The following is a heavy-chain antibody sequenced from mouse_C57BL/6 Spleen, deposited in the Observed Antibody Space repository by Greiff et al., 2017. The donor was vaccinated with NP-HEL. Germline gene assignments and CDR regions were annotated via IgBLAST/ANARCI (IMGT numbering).Heavy chain of an antibody. Sequence: EVQLVESGPELVKPGDSVKISCKASGYSFTGYFMNWVMQSHGKSLEWIGRINPYNGDTFYNQKFKGKATLTVDKSSSTAHMELRSLTSEDSAVYYCARVDEYPDYWGQGTTLTVSS. D-gene: IGHD5-1*01. CDR3: ARVDEYPDY. CDR1: GYSFTGYF. CDR2: INPYNGDT. J-gene: IGHJ2*01. V-gene: IGHV1-20*01.